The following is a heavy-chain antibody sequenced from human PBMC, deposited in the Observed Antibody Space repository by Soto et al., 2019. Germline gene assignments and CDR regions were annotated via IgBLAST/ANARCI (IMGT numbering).Heavy chain of an antibody. CDR3: ARRVGAFYYYYGMDV. V-gene: IGHV5-51*01. J-gene: IGHJ6*02. CDR1: GYSFTSYW. Sequence: GESLKISCKGSGYSFTSYWIGWVRQMPGKGLEWMGIIYPGDSDTRYSPSFQGQVTISADKSISTAYLQWSSLKASDTAMYYCARRVGAFYYYYGMDVWGQGTTVTVSS. D-gene: IGHD1-26*01. CDR2: IYPGDSDT.